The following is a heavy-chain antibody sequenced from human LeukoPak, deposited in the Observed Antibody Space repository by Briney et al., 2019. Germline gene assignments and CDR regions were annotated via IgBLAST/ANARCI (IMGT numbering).Heavy chain of an antibody. CDR2: ISGSGGST. V-gene: IGHV3-23*01. J-gene: IGHJ4*02. Sequence: AGGSLRLSCTASGFTFNNFWMHWVRQAPGKGLEWVSAISGSGGSTYYADSVKGRFTISRDNSKNTLYLQMNSLRAEDTAVYYCAMNPRGYCSGGSCYSDYWGQGTLVTVSS. D-gene: IGHD2-15*01. CDR3: AMNPRGYCSGGSCYSDY. CDR1: GFTFNNFW.